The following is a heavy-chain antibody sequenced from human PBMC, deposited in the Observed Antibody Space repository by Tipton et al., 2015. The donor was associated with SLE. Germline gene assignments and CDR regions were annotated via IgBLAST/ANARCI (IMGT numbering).Heavy chain of an antibody. Sequence: TLSLTCTVSGGSVSSGSFYWSWIRQPPGKGLEWIGYIYYSGSTNYNPSLKSRVTISVDTSKNQFSLKVTSVTAADTALYYCARGPRTSYFFDFWGQGTPVTVSS. CDR1: GGSVSSGSFY. D-gene: IGHD3/OR15-3a*01. J-gene: IGHJ4*02. CDR2: IYYSGST. CDR3: ARGPRTSYFFDF. V-gene: IGHV4-61*01.